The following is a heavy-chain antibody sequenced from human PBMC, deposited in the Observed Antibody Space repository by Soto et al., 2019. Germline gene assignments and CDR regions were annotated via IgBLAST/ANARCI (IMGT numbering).Heavy chain of an antibody. V-gene: IGHV4-39*01. CDR1: GGSISSSSYY. CDR3: ARRLQYFLYYYGMDV. D-gene: IGHD4-4*01. J-gene: IGHJ6*02. CDR2: IYYSGST. Sequence: SETLSLTCTVSGGSISSSSYYWGWIRQPPGKGLEWIGSIYYSGSTYYNPSLKSRVTISVDTSKNQFSLKLSSVTAADTAVYYCARRLQYFLYYYGMDVWGQGTTVTVSS.